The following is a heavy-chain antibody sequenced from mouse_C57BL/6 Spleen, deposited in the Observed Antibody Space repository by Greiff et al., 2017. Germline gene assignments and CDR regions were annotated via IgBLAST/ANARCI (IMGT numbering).Heavy chain of an antibody. CDR1: GFSINRDCY. CDR2: TFYSGIT. CDR3: ARSTHYARDD. V-gene: IGHV3-3*01. Sequence: EVTVAESGPSLVRPSQTLSLTCTVTGFSINRDCYWIWIRQFPGNKLEYIGYTFYSGITYSNPSLESRTYRTRDTDKNQFSLKWSSVTTEDTATYYCARSTHYARDDWGQGTSVTVSS. J-gene: IGHJ4*01.